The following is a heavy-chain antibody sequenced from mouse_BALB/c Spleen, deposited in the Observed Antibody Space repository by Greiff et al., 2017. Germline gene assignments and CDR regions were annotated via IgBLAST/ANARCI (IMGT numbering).Heavy chain of an antibody. V-gene: IGHV5-6-3*01. Sequence: EVMLVESGGGLVQPGGSLKLSCAASGFTFSSYGMSWVRQTPDKRLELVATINSNGGSTYYPDSVKGRFTISRDNAKNTLYLQMSSLKSEDTAMYYCAREDDYGAWFAYWGQGTLVTVSA. J-gene: IGHJ3*01. CDR3: AREDDYGAWFAY. D-gene: IGHD2-4*01. CDR1: GFTFSSYG. CDR2: INSNGGST.